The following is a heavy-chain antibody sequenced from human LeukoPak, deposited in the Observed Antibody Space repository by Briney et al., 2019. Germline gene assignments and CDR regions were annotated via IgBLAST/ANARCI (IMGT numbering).Heavy chain of an antibody. D-gene: IGHD1-1*01. J-gene: IGHJ5*02. CDR2: INHSGST. V-gene: IGHV4-34*01. CDR1: GGSFSGYY. Sequence: PSETLSLTCAVYGGSFSGYYWSWIRQPPGKGLEWIGEINHSGSTNYNPSLKSRVTISVDTSKNQFSLKLSSVTAADTVVYYCARDLGFRETGTYFDPWGQGTLVTVSS. CDR3: ARDLGFRETGTYFDP.